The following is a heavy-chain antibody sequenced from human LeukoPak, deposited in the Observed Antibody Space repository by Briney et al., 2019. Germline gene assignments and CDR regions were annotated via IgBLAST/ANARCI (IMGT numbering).Heavy chain of an antibody. CDR3: ARGQVRDY. CDR2: INHSGST. Sequence: SETLSLTCAVYGGSFSGYYWSWIRQPPGKGLEWIGEINHSGSTNYNPSLKSRVTISVDTSKNQFSLKLSSVTAADTAVYYCARGQVRDYWGQGTLVTASS. V-gene: IGHV4-34*01. J-gene: IGHJ4*02. D-gene: IGHD3-10*01. CDR1: GGSFSGYY.